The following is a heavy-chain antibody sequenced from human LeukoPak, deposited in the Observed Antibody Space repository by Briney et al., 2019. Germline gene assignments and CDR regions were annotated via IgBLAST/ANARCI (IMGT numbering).Heavy chain of an antibody. D-gene: IGHD6-13*01. Sequence: PGGSLRLSCTASGFTFSSYGMHWVRQAPGKGLEWVAVISYDGSNKYYADSVKGRFTISRDNSKNTLYLQMNSLRAEDTAVYYCAKVWQQLVPDYWGQGTLVTVSS. CDR1: GFTFSSYG. CDR3: AKVWQQLVPDY. CDR2: ISYDGSNK. V-gene: IGHV3-30*18. J-gene: IGHJ4*02.